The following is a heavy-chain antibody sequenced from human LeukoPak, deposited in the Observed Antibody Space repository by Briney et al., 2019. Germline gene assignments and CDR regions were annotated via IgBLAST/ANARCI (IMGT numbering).Heavy chain of an antibody. CDR2: IYSGGST. V-gene: IGHV3-66*02. Sequence: GGSLRLSCAASGFTVSSNYMSWVRQAPGKGLEWVSVIYSGGSTYYADSVKGRFTISRDNSKNTLYLQMNSLRAEDTAVYYCARVVVSGGSFLGAFDIWGQGTMVTVSS. CDR1: GFTVSSNY. CDR3: ARVVVSGGSFLGAFDI. J-gene: IGHJ3*02. D-gene: IGHD2-15*01.